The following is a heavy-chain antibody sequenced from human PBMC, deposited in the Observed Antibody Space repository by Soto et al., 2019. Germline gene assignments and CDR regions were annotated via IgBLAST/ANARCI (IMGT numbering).Heavy chain of an antibody. D-gene: IGHD1-7*01. Sequence: GGSLRLSCAASGFTFSSYGMHWVRQAPGKGLEWVAVISYDGSNKYYADSVKGRFTISRDNSKNTLYLQMNGLRAEDTAVYYCAKTGATAAFDIWGQGTMVTVPS. V-gene: IGHV3-30*18. CDR3: AKTGATAAFDI. J-gene: IGHJ3*02. CDR1: GFTFSSYG. CDR2: ISYDGSNK.